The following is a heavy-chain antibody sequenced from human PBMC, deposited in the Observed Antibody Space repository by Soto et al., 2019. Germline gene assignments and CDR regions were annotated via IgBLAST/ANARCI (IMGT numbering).Heavy chain of an antibody. D-gene: IGHD6-6*01. CDR1: GYTFTSYA. J-gene: IGHJ6*02. V-gene: IGHV1-3*01. Sequence: ASVKVSCKASGYTFTSYAMHWVRQAPGQRLEWMGWINAGNGNTKYSQKFQGRVTITRDTSASTAYMELSSLRSEDTAVYYCARDHGSSSHLYSYYGTDVWGQGTTVTVSS. CDR3: ARDHGSSSHLYSYYGTDV. CDR2: INAGNGNT.